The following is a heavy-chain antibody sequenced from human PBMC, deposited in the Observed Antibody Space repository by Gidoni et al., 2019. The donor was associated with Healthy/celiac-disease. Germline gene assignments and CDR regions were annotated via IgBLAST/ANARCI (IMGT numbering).Heavy chain of an antibody. J-gene: IGHJ5*02. Sequence: EVLLLESGGGLVQPGGSLRLSCAASVFTFSSYAMSWVRQAPGKGLEWVSAISGSGGSTYYADSVKGRFTISRDKSKNTLYLQMNSLRAEDTAVYYCAKDATVVTLFAWGQGTLVTVSS. V-gene: IGHV3-23*01. CDR1: VFTFSSYA. D-gene: IGHD4-17*01. CDR3: AKDATVVTLFA. CDR2: ISGSGGST.